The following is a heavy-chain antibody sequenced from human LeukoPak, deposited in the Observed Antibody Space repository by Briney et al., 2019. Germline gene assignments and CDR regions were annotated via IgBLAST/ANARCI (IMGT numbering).Heavy chain of an antibody. CDR2: THVGDSDT. CDR3: ARLWFGELRTVGSFDY. V-gene: IGHV5-51*01. D-gene: IGHD3-10*01. CDR1: GYSFTSYW. J-gene: IGHJ4*02. Sequence: GESLKISCKASGYSFTSYWIGWVRQMPGKGLEWMGITHVGDSDTKYSPSFQGHVTISADRSTSTAYLQRSSLKASDTAMYYCARLWFGELRTVGSFDYWGQGTLVTVSS.